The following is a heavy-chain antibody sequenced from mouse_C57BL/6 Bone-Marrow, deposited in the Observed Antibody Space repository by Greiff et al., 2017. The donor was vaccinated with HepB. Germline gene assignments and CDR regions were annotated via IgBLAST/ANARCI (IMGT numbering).Heavy chain of an antibody. V-gene: IGHV1-81*01. J-gene: IGHJ2*01. D-gene: IGHD1-1*01. CDR2: IYPRSGNT. CDR3: ARSYYGSSYDY. CDR1: GYTFTSYG. Sequence: QVQLQQSGAELARPGASVKLSCKASGYTFTSYGISWVKQRTGQGLEWIGEIYPRSGNTYYNDPFKGKSTLTADKSSSTAYMELRSLTSEDYAVYFCARSYYGSSYDYWGQGTTLTVSS.